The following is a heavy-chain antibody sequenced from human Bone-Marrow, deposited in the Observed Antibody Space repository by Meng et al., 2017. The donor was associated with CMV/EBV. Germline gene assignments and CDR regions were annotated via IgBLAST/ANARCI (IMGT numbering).Heavy chain of an antibody. J-gene: IGHJ5*02. CDR3: ARDRAHYYDSSGYYSDGNWFDP. V-gene: IGHV4-31*03. CDR1: GGSISSGGYY. CDR2: IYYSGST. Sequence: SETLSLTCTVSGGSISSGGYYWSWIRQHPGKGLEWIGYIYYSGSTYYNPSPKSRVTISVDTSKNQFSLKLSSVTAADTAVYYCARDRAHYYDSSGYYSDGNWFDPWGQGTLVTVSS. D-gene: IGHD3-22*01.